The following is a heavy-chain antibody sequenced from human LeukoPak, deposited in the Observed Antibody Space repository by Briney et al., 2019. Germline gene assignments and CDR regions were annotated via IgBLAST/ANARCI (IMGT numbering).Heavy chain of an antibody. Sequence: GRSLRLSCAASGFTFEDYAMHWVRQAPGKGLEWVSGINWNSASTGYADSVKGRFTISRDNVMNSLYLQMNSLRPEDTALYYCVKDRRNPYRPEGPFDPWGQGTLVTVSS. V-gene: IGHV3-9*01. CDR3: VKDRRNPYRPEGPFDP. J-gene: IGHJ5*02. D-gene: IGHD1-14*01. CDR2: INWNSAST. CDR1: GFTFEDYA.